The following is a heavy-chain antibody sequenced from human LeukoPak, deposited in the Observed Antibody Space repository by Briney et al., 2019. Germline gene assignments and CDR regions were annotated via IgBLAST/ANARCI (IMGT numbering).Heavy chain of an antibody. D-gene: IGHD3-22*01. J-gene: IGHJ4*02. CDR3: ARDHPAIVVNYFDY. CDR1: GGSISSYY. V-gene: IGHV4-4*07. Sequence: PSETLSLTCXVSGGSISSYYXSWIRQPAGKGLEWIGRIYTSGSTNYNPSLKSRVTMSVDTSKNQFSLKLSSVTAADTAVYYCARDHPAIVVNYFDYWGQGTLVTVSS. CDR2: IYTSGST.